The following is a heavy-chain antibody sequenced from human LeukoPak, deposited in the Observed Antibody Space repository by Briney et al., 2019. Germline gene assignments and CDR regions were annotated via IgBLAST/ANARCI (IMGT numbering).Heavy chain of an antibody. J-gene: IGHJ3*02. CDR2: IYYSGST. D-gene: IGHD5-18*01. Sequence: SETLSLTCTVSGGSISSYYWSWIRQPPGKGLEWIGYIYYSGSTNYNPSLKSRVAISVDTSKNQFSLKLSSVTAADTAVYYCARAHSSGAFEIWGQGTMVTVSS. CDR3: ARAHSSGAFEI. V-gene: IGHV4-59*01. CDR1: GGSISSYY.